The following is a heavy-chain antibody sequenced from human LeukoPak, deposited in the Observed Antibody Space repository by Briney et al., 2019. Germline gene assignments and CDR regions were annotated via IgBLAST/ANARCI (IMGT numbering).Heavy chain of an antibody. D-gene: IGHD4-17*01. CDR1: GYTFTSYG. CDR2: ISAYNGNT. CDR3: ARDKDSRGYGDFPKYNWFDP. V-gene: IGHV1-18*01. J-gene: IGHJ5*02. Sequence: ASVKVSCKASGYTFTSYGISWVRPAPGQGLEWMGWISAYNGNTNYAQKLQGRVTMTTDTSTSTAYMELRSLRSDDTAVYYCARDKDSRGYGDFPKYNWFDPWGQGTLVTVSS.